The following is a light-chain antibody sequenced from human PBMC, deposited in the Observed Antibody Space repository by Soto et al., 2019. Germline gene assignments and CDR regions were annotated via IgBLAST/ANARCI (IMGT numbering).Light chain of an antibody. V-gene: IGKV1-5*03. Sequence: DIQMTQSPSTLSASVGDRVTITCRASQTISNSLAWYQQKPGKAPNLLIYKASSLESGVPSRFSGSGSGTDFTLTISSLQPDDFATYYCRQYVSYPVTIGSGTKVE. CDR1: QTISNS. J-gene: IGKJ4*01. CDR2: KAS. CDR3: RQYVSYPVT.